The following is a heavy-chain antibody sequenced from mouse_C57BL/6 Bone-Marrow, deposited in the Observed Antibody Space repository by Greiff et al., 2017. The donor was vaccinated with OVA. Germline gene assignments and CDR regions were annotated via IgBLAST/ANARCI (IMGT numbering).Heavy chain of an antibody. J-gene: IGHJ3*01. D-gene: IGHD1-1*01. CDR3: ARREYYGSSSWFAY. CDR1: GYTFTSYG. CDR2: IYPRSGNT. Sequence: QVQLQQSGAELARPGASVKLSCKASGYTFTSYGISWVKQSTGQGLEWIGEIYPRSGNTYYNEKFKGKATLTADKSSSTAYMELRSLTSEDSAVYFCARREYYGSSSWFAYWGQGTRVTVSA. V-gene: IGHV1-81*01.